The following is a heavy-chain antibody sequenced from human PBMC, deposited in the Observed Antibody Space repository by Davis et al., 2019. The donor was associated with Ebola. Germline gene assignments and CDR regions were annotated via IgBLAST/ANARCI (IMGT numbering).Heavy chain of an antibody. CDR2: ISHSGST. CDR3: ARSPPNYYDRSGSDTDAFDI. CDR1: GASISTYY. V-gene: IGHV4-59*01. J-gene: IGHJ3*02. Sequence: SETLSLTCTVYGASISTYYWSWIRQAPGKGLEWIAYISHSGSTNYNPSLRSRVAISIDTSVNQFSLKVTSVTAVDTAMYYCARSPPNYYDRSGSDTDAFDIWGQGTMVTVS. D-gene: IGHD3-22*01.